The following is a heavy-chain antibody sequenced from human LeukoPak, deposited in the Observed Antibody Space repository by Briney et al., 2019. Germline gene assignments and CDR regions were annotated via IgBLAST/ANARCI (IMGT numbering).Heavy chain of an antibody. D-gene: IGHD3-16*01. V-gene: IGHV3-23*01. Sequence: GGSLRLSCAASGFTFTNYAMSWVRRAPEKRLEWVSSVSGSGGSTYYADSVKGRFTISRDNSKNSLYLQMNSLRAEDTAVYYCAKDGVRNYDTYYYYGMDVWGRGTTVTVSS. CDR3: AKDGVRNYDTYYYYGMDV. J-gene: IGHJ6*02. CDR2: VSGSGGST. CDR1: GFTFTNYA.